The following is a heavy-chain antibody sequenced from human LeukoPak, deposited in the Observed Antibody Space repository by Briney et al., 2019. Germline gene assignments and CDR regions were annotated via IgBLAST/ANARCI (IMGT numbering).Heavy chain of an antibody. CDR2: ISAYNGNT. CDR1: GYTFTSYG. D-gene: IGHD2-2*01. J-gene: IGHJ3*02. CDR3: ARDQMGVVPAAMVEAFDI. Sequence: ASVKVSCKASGYTFTSYGISWVRQAPGQGLEWMGWISAYNGNTNYAQKLQGRVTMTTDTSTSTAYMELRSLRSDDTAVYYCARDQMGVVPAAMVEAFDIWGQGTMVTVSS. V-gene: IGHV1-18*01.